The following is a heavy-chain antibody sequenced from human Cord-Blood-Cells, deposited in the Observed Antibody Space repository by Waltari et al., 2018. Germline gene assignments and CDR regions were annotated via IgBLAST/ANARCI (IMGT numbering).Heavy chain of an antibody. V-gene: IGHV3-21*01. Sequence: EVQLVESGGGLVKPGGSLRLSCAASGFTFGSHSMNWVRQAPGKGLEWVSSISSSSSYIYYADSVKGRFTISRDNAKNSLYLQMNSLRAEDTAVYYCARAAYHAFDIWGQGTMVTVSS. CDR1: GFTFGSHS. J-gene: IGHJ3*02. D-gene: IGHD2-2*01. CDR2: ISSSSSYI. CDR3: ARAAYHAFDI.